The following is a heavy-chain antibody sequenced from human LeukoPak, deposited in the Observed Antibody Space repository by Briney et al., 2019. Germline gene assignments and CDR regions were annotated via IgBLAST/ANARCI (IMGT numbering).Heavy chain of an antibody. CDR3: ASGYSYGGGRNAFDI. Sequence: SETLSLTCTVSDGSISSSSYYWGWIRQPPGKGLEWIGSIYYSGSTYYNPSLKSRVTISVDTSKNQFSLKLSSVTAADTAVYYCASGYSYGGGRNAFDIWGQGTMVTVSS. CDR2: IYYSGST. J-gene: IGHJ3*02. D-gene: IGHD5-18*01. CDR1: DGSISSSSYY. V-gene: IGHV4-39*01.